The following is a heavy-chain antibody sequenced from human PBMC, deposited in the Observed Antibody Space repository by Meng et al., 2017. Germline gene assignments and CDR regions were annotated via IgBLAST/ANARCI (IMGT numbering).Heavy chain of an antibody. CDR3: ARGDYDGLAY. CDR2: IYYSGST. Sequence: QVQLRESGPGLVKPSQTLSLTCTVSGGSITSGDYYWSWIRQPPGKGLERIGFIYYSGSTYYNPSLKSRVSISVDTSKNQFSLKVTSVTAADTAVYYCARGDYDGLAYWGQGTLVTVSS. J-gene: IGHJ4*02. D-gene: IGHD4-17*01. V-gene: IGHV4-30-4*01. CDR1: GGSITSGDYY.